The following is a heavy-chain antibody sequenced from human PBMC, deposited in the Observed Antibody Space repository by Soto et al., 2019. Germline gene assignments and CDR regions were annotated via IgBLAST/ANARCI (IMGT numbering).Heavy chain of an antibody. Sequence: SETLSLTGTVSGGSISNGYHWAWIRQPPGMRLEWVASIFHTVTTYYNPSLTSRVNISVDTSKNQFSLKLTSVTAADSAVYYCARTDNVGYYPFWGQGTLLTVCS. J-gene: IGHJ1*01. D-gene: IGHD3-3*01. CDR3: ARTDNVGYYPF. CDR1: GGSISNGYH. CDR2: IFHTVTT. V-gene: IGHV4-38-2*02.